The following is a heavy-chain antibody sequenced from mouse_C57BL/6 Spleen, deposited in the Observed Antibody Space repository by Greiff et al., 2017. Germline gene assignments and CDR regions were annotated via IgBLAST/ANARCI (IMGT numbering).Heavy chain of an antibody. Sequence: VQLQQSGPELVKPGASVKISCKASGYAFSSSWMNWVKQRPGKGLEWIGRIYPGDGDTNYNGKFKGKATLTADKSSSTAYMQLSSLTSEDSAVYFCARGGDYGRSFYYWGQGTTLTVSS. V-gene: IGHV1-82*01. J-gene: IGHJ2*01. CDR3: ARGGDYGRSFYY. D-gene: IGHD1-1*01. CDR2: IYPGDGDT. CDR1: GYAFSSSW.